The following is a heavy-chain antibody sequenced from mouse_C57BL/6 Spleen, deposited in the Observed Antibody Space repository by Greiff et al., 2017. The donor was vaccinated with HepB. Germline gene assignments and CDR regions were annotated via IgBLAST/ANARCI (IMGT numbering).Heavy chain of an antibody. D-gene: IGHD1-1*01. Sequence: EFQLQQSGAELVRPGASVKLSCTASGFNIKDDYMHWVKQRPEQGLEWIGWFSTEHGDTEYASKFKGKDTITADTSSNTAYLQLSSLTSEDTAVYYCTTWDYYGSSYQAWFAYWGQGTLVTVSA. CDR2: FSTEHGDT. CDR1: GFNIKDDY. J-gene: IGHJ3*01. V-gene: IGHV14-4*01. CDR3: TTWDYYGSSYQAWFAY.